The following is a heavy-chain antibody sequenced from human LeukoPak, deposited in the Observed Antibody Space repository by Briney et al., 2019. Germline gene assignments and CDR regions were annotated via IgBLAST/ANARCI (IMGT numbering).Heavy chain of an antibody. CDR3: ARNSFYYDSGGRLYQFDY. V-gene: IGHV1-18*01. CDR2: ISAYNGNT. Sequence: ASVKVSFKASGYTFTSYGITWVRQAPGQGIEWMGWISAYNGNTNYAHKLQGRVTMTTDTSTSTAYMEMRSLRSDDTAVYYCARNSFYYDSGGRLYQFDYWGQGTLVTVSS. D-gene: IGHD3-22*01. CDR1: GYTFTSYG. J-gene: IGHJ4*02.